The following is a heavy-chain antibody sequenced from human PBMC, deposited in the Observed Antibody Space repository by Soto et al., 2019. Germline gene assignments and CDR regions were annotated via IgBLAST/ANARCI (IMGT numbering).Heavy chain of an antibody. J-gene: IGHJ5*02. Sequence: QLQLQESGPGLVKPSETLSLTCTVSGGSISSSSYYWGWIRQPPGKGLEWIGSIYYSGSTYYNPSVDPRVTRAGDTSRNRFSLKLSSVPAAGTGVYYCARHFRRRDCKQQLVSVHSDPGGQGTLVTVSS. CDR2: IYYSGST. CDR1: GGSISSSSYY. D-gene: IGHD6-13*01. CDR3: ARHFRRRDCKQQLVSVHSDP. V-gene: IGHV4-39*01.